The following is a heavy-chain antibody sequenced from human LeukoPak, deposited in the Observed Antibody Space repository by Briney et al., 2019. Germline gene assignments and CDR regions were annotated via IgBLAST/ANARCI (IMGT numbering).Heavy chain of an antibody. J-gene: IGHJ3*02. V-gene: IGHV5-51*01. D-gene: IGHD1-26*01. CDR3: ASYSGSYSSFAAFDI. CDR2: IYPGDSDT. CDR1: GYSFTSYW. Sequence: GESLKISCKGSGYSFTSYWIGWVRQMPGKGLEWMGIIYPGDSDTRYSPSFQGQVTISADKSISTAYLQWSSLKASDTAMYYCASYSGSYSSFAAFDIWGQGTMVTVSS.